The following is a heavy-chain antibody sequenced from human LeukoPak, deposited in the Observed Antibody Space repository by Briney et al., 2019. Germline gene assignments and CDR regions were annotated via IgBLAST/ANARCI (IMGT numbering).Heavy chain of an antibody. Sequence: QPGGSLRLSCAASGFTFNIYAMSWVRQAPGKGLEWVSDISGSGGITYYADSVKGRFTISRDNSKNTLYLQVSSLRAEDTAVYYCAKDRAGNSGSRGFDYWGQGTLVTVSS. CDR1: GFTFNIYA. V-gene: IGHV3-23*01. D-gene: IGHD5-12*01. CDR3: AKDRAGNSGSRGFDY. CDR2: ISGSGGIT. J-gene: IGHJ4*02.